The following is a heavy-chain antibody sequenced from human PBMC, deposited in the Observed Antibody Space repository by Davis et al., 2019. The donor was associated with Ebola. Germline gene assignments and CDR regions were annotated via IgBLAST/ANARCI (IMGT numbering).Heavy chain of an antibody. CDR1: GYSFTSYW. CDR2: IYPGDSDT. D-gene: IGHD3-3*01. V-gene: IGHV5-51*01. Sequence: GESLKISCKGSGYSFTSYWIGWVRQMPGKGLEWMGIIYPGDSDTRYSPSFQGQVTISADKSISTAYLQMDSLRGEDTAIYFCARDPRFFEWSSYFFNYWGQGTLVTVSS. CDR3: ARDPRFFEWSSYFFNY. J-gene: IGHJ4*02.